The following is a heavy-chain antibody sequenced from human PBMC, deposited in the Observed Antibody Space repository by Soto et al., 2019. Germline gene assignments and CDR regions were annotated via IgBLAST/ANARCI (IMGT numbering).Heavy chain of an antibody. CDR1: GYPFTSYG. Sequence: SVKVSCKASGYPFTSYGISWVRQAPGQGLEWMGGIIPIFGTANYAQKFQGRVTINPDKSPSTAYMELSSLRSEDTAVNYCARDPLLYSCYDYDYYYYGMYVWGQGTTVTVSS. CDR3: ARDPLLYSCYDYDYYYYGMYV. D-gene: IGHD5-12*01. J-gene: IGHJ6*02. CDR2: IIPIFGTA. V-gene: IGHV1-69*06.